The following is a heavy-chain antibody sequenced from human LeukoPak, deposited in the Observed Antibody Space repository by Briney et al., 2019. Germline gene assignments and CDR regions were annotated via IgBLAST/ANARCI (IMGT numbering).Heavy chain of an antibody. CDR1: GFTFSSYW. CDR3: AREKYCSSTSCYPLFDP. CDR2: IKEDGSEK. D-gene: IGHD2-2*01. J-gene: IGHJ5*02. Sequence: GSLRLSCAASGFTFSSYWMSWVRQAPGKGLEWVANIKEDGSEKYYVDSVKGRFSISRDNAKNSLYLQINSLRAEDTAVYYCAREKYCSSTSCYPLFDPWGQGTLVTVSS. V-gene: IGHV3-7*01.